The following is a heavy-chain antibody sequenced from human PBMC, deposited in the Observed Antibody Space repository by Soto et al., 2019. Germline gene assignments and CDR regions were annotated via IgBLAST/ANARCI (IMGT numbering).Heavy chain of an antibody. CDR1: RGSVNSPNW. V-gene: IGHV4-4*02. D-gene: IGHD3-16*01. CDR2: IYHTGNT. CDR3: SRKGPSDDSPFDS. J-gene: IGHJ4*02. Sequence: QVQLQESGPGLVKPSGTLSLTCGVSRGSVNSPNWWSLVRQPPGKGLEWIGEIYHTGNTNNNPSLKSRLTLSVDKSKNQFSLNLTSVTYADTAVYYCSRKGPSDDSPFDSWGQGTLVTVSS.